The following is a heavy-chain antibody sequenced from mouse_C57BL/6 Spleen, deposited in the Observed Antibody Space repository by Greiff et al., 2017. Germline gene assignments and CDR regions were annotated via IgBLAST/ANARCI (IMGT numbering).Heavy chain of an antibody. CDR2: ISNGGGST. D-gene: IGHD2-3*01. CDR3: ARAICYEGFAY. Sequence: EVKLVESGGGLVQPGGSLKLSCAASGFTFSDYYMYWVRQTPEKRLEWVAYISNGGGSTYYPDNVKGRFTISRDNAKNTLYLQMSRLKSEDTAMYYCARAICYEGFAYWGQGTLVTVSA. CDR1: GFTFSDYY. V-gene: IGHV5-12*01. J-gene: IGHJ3*01.